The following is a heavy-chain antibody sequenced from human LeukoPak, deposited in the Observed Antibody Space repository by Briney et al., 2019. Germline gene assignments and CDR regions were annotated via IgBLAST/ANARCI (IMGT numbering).Heavy chain of an antibody. V-gene: IGHV1-69*01. D-gene: IGHD3-9*01. CDR2: IIPIFGTA. J-gene: IGHJ4*02. CDR1: GGTFTSYA. CDR3: ARGLRYFDWLLDY. Sequence: ASVKVSCKASGGTFTSYAISWVGRAPGQGLEGRGGIIPIFGTANYAQKFQGRVTITADESTSTAYMELSSLRSEDTAVYYCARGLRYFDWLLDYWGQGTLVTVSS.